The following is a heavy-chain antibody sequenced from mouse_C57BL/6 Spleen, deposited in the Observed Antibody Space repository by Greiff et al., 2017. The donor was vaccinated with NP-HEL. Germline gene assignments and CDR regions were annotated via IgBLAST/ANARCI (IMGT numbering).Heavy chain of an antibody. V-gene: IGHV1-74*01. D-gene: IGHD4-1*02. CDR1: GYTFTSYW. CDR2: IHPSDSDT. J-gene: IGHJ2*01. Sequence: QVQLQQPGAELVKPGASVKVSCKASGYTFTSYWMHWVKQRPGQGLEWIGRIHPSDSDTNYNQKFKGKATLTVDKSSSTAYMQLSSLTSEDSAVYYCAIVPQLGRGHYWGQGTTLTVSS. CDR3: AIVPQLGRGHY.